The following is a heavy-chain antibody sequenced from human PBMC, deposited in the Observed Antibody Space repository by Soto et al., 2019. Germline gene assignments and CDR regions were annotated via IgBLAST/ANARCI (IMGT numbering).Heavy chain of an antibody. CDR2: MDPNSGNT. V-gene: IGHV1-8*01. CDR3: ARVKSDYVWGSYRYYYGMDV. J-gene: IGHJ6*02. CDR1: GYTFTSYD. Sequence: ASVKVSCKASGYTFTSYDINWVRQATGQGLEWMGWMDPNSGNTGYAQKFQGRVTMTRNTSISTAYMELSSLRSEDTAVYYCARVKSDYVWGSYRYYYGMDVWGQGTTVTVSS. D-gene: IGHD3-16*02.